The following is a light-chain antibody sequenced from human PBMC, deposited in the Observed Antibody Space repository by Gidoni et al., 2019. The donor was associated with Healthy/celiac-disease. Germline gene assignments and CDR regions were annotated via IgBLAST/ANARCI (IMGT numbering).Light chain of an antibody. CDR3: QQSYSTPYT. J-gene: IGKJ2*01. Sequence: DIQMTQSPSSLSASVGDRVTITCRASQSISSYLNWYQQKPGKAPKLLIYAESSLQSGVPSKFSGSGSWTDFTLTISSLQPEDFATYYCQQSYSTPYTFGQGTKLEIK. CDR1: QSISSY. CDR2: AES. V-gene: IGKV1-39*01.